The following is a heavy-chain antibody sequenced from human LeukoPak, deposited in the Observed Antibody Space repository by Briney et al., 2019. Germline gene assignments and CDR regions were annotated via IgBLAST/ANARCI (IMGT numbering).Heavy chain of an antibody. D-gene: IGHD4-11*01. Sequence: GGSLRLSCAASGFTFSSYSMNWVRQAPGKGLEWVSSITTSGSYIYYADSVKGRFTISRDNAKNSLYMQMNSLRAEDTAVYYCAGDSTVKFQYYFDFWGQGTLVTVSS. J-gene: IGHJ4*02. V-gene: IGHV3-21*01. CDR1: GFTFSSYS. CDR2: ITTSGSYI. CDR3: AGDSTVKFQYYFDF.